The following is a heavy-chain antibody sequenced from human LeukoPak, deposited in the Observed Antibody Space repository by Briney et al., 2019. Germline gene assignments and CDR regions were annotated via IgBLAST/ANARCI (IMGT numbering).Heavy chain of an antibody. J-gene: IGHJ3*02. V-gene: IGHV3-66*02. CDR3: ARDAYYHDQVGAFDI. D-gene: IGHD3-22*01. Sequence: GGSLRLSCAASGFTVSSNYMSWVRQAPGKGLEWVSVIYSGGSTYYADSVKGRFTISRDNSKNTLYLQMNSLRAEDTAVYYCARDAYYHDQVGAFDIWGQGTMVTVSS. CDR1: GFTVSSNY. CDR2: IYSGGST.